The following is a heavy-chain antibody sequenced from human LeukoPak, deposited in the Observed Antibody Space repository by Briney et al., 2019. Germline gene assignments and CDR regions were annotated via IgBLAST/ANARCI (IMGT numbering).Heavy chain of an antibody. D-gene: IGHD3-22*01. CDR2: ISYDGSNK. CDR1: GFTFSSYA. V-gene: IGHV3-30-3*01. CDR3: ARDPYYDSSETFDY. J-gene: IGHJ4*02. Sequence: RSLRLSCAASGFTFSSYAMHWVRQAPGKGLEWVAVISYDGSNKYYADSVKGRFTISRDNAKNSLYLQMNSLRAEDTAVYYCARDPYYDSSETFDYWGQGTLVTVSS.